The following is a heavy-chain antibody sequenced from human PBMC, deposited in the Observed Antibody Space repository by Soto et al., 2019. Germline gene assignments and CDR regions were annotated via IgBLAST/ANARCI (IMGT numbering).Heavy chain of an antibody. Sequence: GGSLRLSCAASGFTFSSYGMHWVRQAPGKGLEWVAVIWYDGSNKYYADSVKGRFTISRDNSKNTLYLQMNSLRAEDTAVYYCARGGVGSSSEGGICGMDVWGQGTTVTVSS. CDR2: IWYDGSNK. V-gene: IGHV3-33*01. CDR1: GFTFSSYG. D-gene: IGHD6-6*01. J-gene: IGHJ6*02. CDR3: ARGGVGSSSEGGICGMDV.